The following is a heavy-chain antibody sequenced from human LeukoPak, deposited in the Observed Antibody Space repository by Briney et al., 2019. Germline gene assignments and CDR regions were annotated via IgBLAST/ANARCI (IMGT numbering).Heavy chain of an antibody. D-gene: IGHD4-11*01. CDR3: ARRGTDYCTPSSCHPNWFAP. V-gene: IGHV3-11*03. CDR2: ISSSSSYT. CDR1: GFTFSDYY. J-gene: IGHJ5*02. Sequence: KPGGSLRLSCAASGFTFSDYYMSWIRQAPGKGLEWVSYISSSSSYTNYADSVKGRFTISRDNVKNSLYLQMNSLRAEDTAVYFCARRGTDYCTPSSCHPNWFAPWGQGTQVTVSS.